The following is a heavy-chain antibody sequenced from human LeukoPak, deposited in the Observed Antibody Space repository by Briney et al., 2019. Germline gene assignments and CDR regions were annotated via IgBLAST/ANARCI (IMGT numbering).Heavy chain of an antibody. CDR1: GFTFSNYW. J-gene: IGHJ4*02. CDR2: ISRSGTTT. D-gene: IGHD2-15*01. CDR3: AREDSAGQIDY. Sequence: GGSLRLSCAASGFTFSNYWMSWVRQAPGKGLEWVSYISRSGTTTLYADSVKGRFTISRDNAKNSLFLQMNSLRAEDTAVYYCAREDSAGQIDYWGQGSLVTVSS. V-gene: IGHV3-48*04.